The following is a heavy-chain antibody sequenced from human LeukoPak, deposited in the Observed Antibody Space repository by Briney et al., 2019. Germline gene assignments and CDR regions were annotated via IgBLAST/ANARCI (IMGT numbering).Heavy chain of an antibody. CDR2: INPNSGGT. D-gene: IGHD3-22*01. Sequence: ASVKVSCKASGYTFTGYYMHWVRQAPEQGLEWMGWINPNSGGTNYAQKFQGRVTMTRDTSISTAYMELSRLRSDDTAVYYCARDTMIVVASYAFDIWGQGTMVTVSS. CDR1: GYTFTGYY. J-gene: IGHJ3*02. V-gene: IGHV1-2*02. CDR3: ARDTMIVVASYAFDI.